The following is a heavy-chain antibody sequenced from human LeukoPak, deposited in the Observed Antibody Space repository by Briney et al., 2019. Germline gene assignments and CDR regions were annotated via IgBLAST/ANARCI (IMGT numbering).Heavy chain of an antibody. Sequence: ASVKVSCKASGYTFTGYYMHWVRQAPGQVLEWMGWINPNSGGTNYAQKFQGRVTMTRDTSISTAYMELSRLRSDDTAVYYCARVSTRIQQYNYWGQGTLVTVSS. CDR3: ARVSTRIQQYNY. CDR2: INPNSGGT. D-gene: IGHD5-18*01. J-gene: IGHJ4*02. CDR1: GYTFTGYY. V-gene: IGHV1-2*02.